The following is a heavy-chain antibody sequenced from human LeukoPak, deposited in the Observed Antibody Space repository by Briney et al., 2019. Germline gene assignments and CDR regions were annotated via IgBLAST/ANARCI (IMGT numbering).Heavy chain of an antibody. V-gene: IGHV1-18*01. D-gene: IGHD2-2*01. CDR1: GYTFDNFG. CDR2: ISVDNGNT. CDR3: ARSYCRSTTCQRNNWFDP. Sequence: ASVKVSCKASGYTFDNFGITWVRQAPGQGLEWLGWISVDNGNTNYAQKVQGRVTMTTDTSTNTAYVELRSLRSDDTAVYYCARSYCRSTTCQRNNWFDPWGQGTLVTVSS. J-gene: IGHJ5*02.